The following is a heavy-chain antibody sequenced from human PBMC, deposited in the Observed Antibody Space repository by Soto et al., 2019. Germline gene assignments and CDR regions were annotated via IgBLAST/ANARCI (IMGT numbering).Heavy chain of an antibody. CDR2: LYYGGST. Sequence: QVQLQESGPGLVKPSQTLSLTCTVSGGSISSGGYYWSWIRQHSGKGLEWIGYLYYGGSTYYNPSLKNRVTLSVNTSKNQFSLKLSAVTAADTAVYYCSSYSTGWDYYYGMDVCGQGTTLTVSS. V-gene: IGHV4-31*03. CDR1: GGSISSGGYY. D-gene: IGHD4-4*01. J-gene: IGHJ6*02. CDR3: SSYSTGWDYYYGMDV.